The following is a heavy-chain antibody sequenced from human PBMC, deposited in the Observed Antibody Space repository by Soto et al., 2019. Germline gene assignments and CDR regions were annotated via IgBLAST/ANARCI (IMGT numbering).Heavy chain of an antibody. CDR3: AKDGGNWNFFDY. D-gene: IGHD1-7*01. Sequence: GGSLRLSCAASGFTFSSYGMHWVRQAPGKGLEWVAVISYDGSNKYYADSVKGLFTISRDNSKNTLYLQMNSLRAEDTAVYYCAKDGGNWNFFDYWGQGTLVTVSS. V-gene: IGHV3-30*18. J-gene: IGHJ4*02. CDR2: ISYDGSNK. CDR1: GFTFSSYG.